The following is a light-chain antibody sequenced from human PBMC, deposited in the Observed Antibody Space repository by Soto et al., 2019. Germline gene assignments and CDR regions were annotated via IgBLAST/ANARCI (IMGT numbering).Light chain of an antibody. Sequence: DIQMTQSPCTLSASVGEGVPITCRASQSISSWLAWYQQKPGKAPKLLIYKASTLDSGVPSRFSGSGTGTEFTLTISSLQPEDVATYYCQQYNTYSGTFGQGTKVDIK. CDR2: KAS. J-gene: IGKJ1*01. CDR3: QQYNTYSGT. CDR1: QSISSW. V-gene: IGKV1-5*03.